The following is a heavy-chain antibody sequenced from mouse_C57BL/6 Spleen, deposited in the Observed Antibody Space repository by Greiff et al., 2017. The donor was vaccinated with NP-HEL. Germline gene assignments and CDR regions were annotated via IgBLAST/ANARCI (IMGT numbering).Heavy chain of an antibody. V-gene: IGHV5-15*01. CDR2: ISNLAYSI. Sequence: DVKLVESGGGLVQPGGSLKLSCAASGFTFSDYGMAWVRQAPRKGPEWVAFISNLAYSIYYADTVTGRFTISRENAKNTLYLEMSSLRSEDTAMYYCARHTIYYDYDNAMDYWGQGTSVTVSS. J-gene: IGHJ4*01. D-gene: IGHD2-4*01. CDR3: ARHTIYYDYDNAMDY. CDR1: GFTFSDYG.